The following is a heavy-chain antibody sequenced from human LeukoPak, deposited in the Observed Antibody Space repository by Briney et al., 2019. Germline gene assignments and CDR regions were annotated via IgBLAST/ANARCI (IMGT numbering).Heavy chain of an antibody. CDR3: ASRGR. CDR1: DGYLSGYY. D-gene: IGHD1-26*01. Sequence: SETLSLTCAVYDGYLSGYYWGWIRQPPGKGLEWIGEINHSGSTNYNPSLKSRVSISIDTSKNQFSLNLTSVTAADTAVYYCASRGRWGQGTLVTVSS. V-gene: IGHV4-34*01. J-gene: IGHJ4*02. CDR2: INHSGST.